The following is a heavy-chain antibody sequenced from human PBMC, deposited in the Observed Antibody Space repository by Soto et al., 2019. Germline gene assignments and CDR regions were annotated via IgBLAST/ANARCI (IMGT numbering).Heavy chain of an antibody. CDR1: GGSFSGNY. CDR2: INHSGSN. J-gene: IGHJ4*02. Sequence: PSETLSLTYAVYGGSFSGNYRTWIRQPPGKGLEWIAEINHSGSNNYNPSLRNRVTISVDTAKSQFTLRLDSVTAADTAVYYCARGIIPSRGVFGFWVEGTQVTVS. D-gene: IGHD3-3*01. V-gene: IGHV4-34*01. CDR3: ARGIIPSRGVFGF.